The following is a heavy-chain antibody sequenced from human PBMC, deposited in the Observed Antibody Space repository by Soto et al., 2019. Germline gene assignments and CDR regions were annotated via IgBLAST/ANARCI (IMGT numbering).Heavy chain of an antibody. D-gene: IGHD1-1*01. Sequence: QVQLQESGPGLVKPSETLSLTCSVSGGSVRTDNYYWSWVRQHPGKGLEWIGYIDYRGTAHYNPSLMIRVSMSVDTSKNQFSLNLSSVSAADTAIYYCAREVMVPTDSDGLDVWGQGTMVTVSS. V-gene: IGHV4-31*03. CDR2: IDYRGTA. J-gene: IGHJ3*01. CDR1: GGSVRTDNYY. CDR3: AREVMVPTDSDGLDV.